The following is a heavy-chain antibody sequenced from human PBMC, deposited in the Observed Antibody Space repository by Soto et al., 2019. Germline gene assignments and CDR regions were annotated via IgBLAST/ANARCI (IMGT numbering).Heavy chain of an antibody. D-gene: IGHD3-10*01. CDR2: ISGSDGST. CDR3: AKEIYYYGSGSYGYYFDY. CDR1: GFTFSSYA. J-gene: IGHJ4*02. V-gene: IGHV3-23*01. Sequence: GSLRLSCAASGFTFSSYAMSWVRQAPGKGLEWVSAISGSDGSTYYADSVKGRFTISRDNSKNTLYLQMNSLRAEDTAVYYCAKEIYYYGSGSYGYYFDYCGQGSLVTVSS.